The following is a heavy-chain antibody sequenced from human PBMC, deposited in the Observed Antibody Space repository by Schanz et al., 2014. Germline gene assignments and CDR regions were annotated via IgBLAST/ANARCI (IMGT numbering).Heavy chain of an antibody. CDR3: STDLTAVDYDAIGL. CDR1: GFTFSTYY. D-gene: IGHD4-17*01. Sequence: VQLVESGGGVVQPGRSLRLSCAASGFTFSTYYMNWVRQAPGKGLEWVGRIKSKVDGGTTDNAAPVQGRFTISRDDSKNTLHLQMNSLKTEDTAVYYCSTDLTAVDYDAIGLWGQGTMVTVSS. V-gene: IGHV3-15*01. CDR2: IKSKVDGGTT. J-gene: IGHJ3*01.